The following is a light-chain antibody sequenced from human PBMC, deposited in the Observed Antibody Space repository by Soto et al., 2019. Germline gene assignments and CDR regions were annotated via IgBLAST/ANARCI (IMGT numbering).Light chain of an antibody. CDR1: SSDVGAFNY. CDR2: DVS. J-gene: IGLJ1*01. V-gene: IGLV2-14*03. CDR3: NSYTSNNTYV. Sequence: QSVLIQPASVSGSPGQAITISCSGTSSDVGAFNYVSWYQQHPGKAPKLMIYDVSNRPSGVSNRFSGSKSGNTASLTISGLRAEDEADYYCNSYTSNNTYVFGTGTKVTVL.